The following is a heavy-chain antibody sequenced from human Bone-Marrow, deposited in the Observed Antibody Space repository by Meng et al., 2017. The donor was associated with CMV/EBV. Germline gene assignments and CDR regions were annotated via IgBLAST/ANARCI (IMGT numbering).Heavy chain of an antibody. J-gene: IGHJ4*02. CDR1: GFTLGDYA. CDR2: ISSSSSYI. Sequence: GESLKISCPTSGFTLGDYAITWVRQAPGKGLEWVSSISSSSSYIYYADSVKGRFTISRDNAKNSLYLQMNSLRAEDTAVYYCAREWDYYDSSGPRTYYFDYWGQGTLVTVSS. D-gene: IGHD3-22*01. CDR3: AREWDYYDSSGPRTYYFDY. V-gene: IGHV3-21*01.